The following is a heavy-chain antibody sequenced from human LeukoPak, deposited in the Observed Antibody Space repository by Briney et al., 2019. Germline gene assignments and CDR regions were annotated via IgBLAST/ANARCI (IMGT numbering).Heavy chain of an antibody. Sequence: SETLSLTCAVYGGSFSGYYWSWIRQPPGKGLEWIGEINHSGSTNYNPSLKSRVTISVDTSKNQFSLKLSSVTAADTAVYYCATGAYCGGDCSPFYYGMDVWGQGTTVTVSS. CDR1: GGSFSGYY. CDR3: ATGAYCGGDCSPFYYGMDV. V-gene: IGHV4-34*01. J-gene: IGHJ6*02. D-gene: IGHD2-21*02. CDR2: INHSGST.